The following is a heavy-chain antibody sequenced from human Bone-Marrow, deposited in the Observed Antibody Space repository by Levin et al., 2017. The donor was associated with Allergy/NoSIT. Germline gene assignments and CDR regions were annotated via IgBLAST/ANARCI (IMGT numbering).Heavy chain of an antibody. J-gene: IGHJ6*03. V-gene: IGHV5-10-1*01. CDR3: ARQVYYSGSGGSSYYYYYLDV. Sequence: GESLKISCKASGYSFTSYWITWVRQMPGKGLEWMGRIDPTDSFTNYNPSFQGHVTMSTDKSTNTASLQWISLRASDTATYYCARQVYYSGSGGSSYYYYYLDVWGKGTTVTVSS. CDR2: IDPTDSFT. D-gene: IGHD3-10*01. CDR1: GYSFTSYW.